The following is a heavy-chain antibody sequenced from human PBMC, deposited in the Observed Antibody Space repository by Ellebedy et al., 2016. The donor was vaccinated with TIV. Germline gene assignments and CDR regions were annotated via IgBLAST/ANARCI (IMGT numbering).Heavy chain of an antibody. V-gene: IGHV4-59*01. D-gene: IGHD6-13*01. J-gene: IGHJ6*03. Sequence: MPSETLSLTCTVSGGSMSGFYWSWVRQPPGKGLEWIGYIFYSGTTNYNPSLQSRLTMSVDTSNNQFSLKLRSVTAADTAVYYCAKLSAVAVAGPNYYHSMDVWGPGTTVTVSS. CDR3: AKLSAVAVAGPNYYHSMDV. CDR2: IFYSGTT. CDR1: GGSMSGFY.